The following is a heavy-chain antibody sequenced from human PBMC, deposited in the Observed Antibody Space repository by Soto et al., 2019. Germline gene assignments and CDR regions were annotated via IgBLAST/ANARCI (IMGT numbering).Heavy chain of an antibody. J-gene: IGHJ2*01. CDR1: GGSISSGGYY. CDR2: IYYSGST. CDR3: ARVADIVVVTAIPSCWYFDL. V-gene: IGHV4-31*03. D-gene: IGHD2-21*02. Sequence: QVQLQESGPGLVKPSQTLSLTCTVSGGSISSGGYYWSWIRQHPGKGLEWIGYIYYSGSTYYNPSLKSRVTISVDTSMNQFSLKLSSVTAADTAVYYCARVADIVVVTAIPSCWYFDLWGRGTLVTVSS.